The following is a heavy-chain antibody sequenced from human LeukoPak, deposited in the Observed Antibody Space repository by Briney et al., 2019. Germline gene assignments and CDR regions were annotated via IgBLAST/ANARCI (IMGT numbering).Heavy chain of an antibody. CDR1: GGSISSSNW. J-gene: IGHJ5*02. Sequence: PSGTLSLTCAVSGGSISSSNWWSWVRQPPGKGLEWIGEIKHRGSTNYNPSLKSRVTISVDTSKNQFSLKLSSVTAADTAVYYCARRRRSQKLDNWFDPWGQGTLVTVSS. CDR2: IKHRGST. CDR3: ARRRRSQKLDNWFDP. V-gene: IGHV4-4*02. D-gene: IGHD1-1*01.